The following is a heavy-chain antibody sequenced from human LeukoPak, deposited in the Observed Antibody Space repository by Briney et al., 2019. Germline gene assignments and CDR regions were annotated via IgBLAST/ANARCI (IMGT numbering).Heavy chain of an antibody. CDR3: AKEGSSSFRDFTDY. J-gene: IGHJ4*02. CDR1: GFIFSSYG. Sequence: GGSLRLSCAASGFIFSSYGMHWVRQAPGKGLEWVAVISYDGSNEYYADSVKGRFTISRDNSKNTLYLQMNSLRAEDTAVYYCAKEGSSSFRDFTDYWGLGTLVTVSS. D-gene: IGHD6-13*01. CDR2: ISYDGSNE. V-gene: IGHV3-30*18.